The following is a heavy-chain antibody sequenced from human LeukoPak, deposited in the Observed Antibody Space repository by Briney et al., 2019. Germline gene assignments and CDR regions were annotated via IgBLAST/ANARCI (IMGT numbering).Heavy chain of an antibody. D-gene: IGHD6-19*01. CDR1: GGSISSYY. Sequence: SETLSLTCTVSGGSISSYYWSWIRQPPGKGLEWIGEINHSGSTNYNPSLKSRVTISVDTSKNQFSLKLSSVTAADTAVYYCARAGSGWYVHDAFDIWGQGTMVTVSS. CDR2: INHSGST. CDR3: ARAGSGWYVHDAFDI. V-gene: IGHV4-34*01. J-gene: IGHJ3*02.